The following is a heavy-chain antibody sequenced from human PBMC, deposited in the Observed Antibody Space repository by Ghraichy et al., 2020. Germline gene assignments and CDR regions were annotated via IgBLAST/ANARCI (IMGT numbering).Heavy chain of an antibody. V-gene: IGHV3-23*01. CDR1: GLTFSNYH. J-gene: IGHJ6*02. Sequence: SCAASGLTFSNYHMRWVRQAPGKGLEWVSGISGGGEITDYADSVEGRFTISRDNTKSTLYLQMNSLRAEDTAVYYCAKRKMPLTHGEVLDVWGQGTTVTVSS. CDR2: ISGGGEIT. CDR3: AKRKMPLTHGEVLDV. D-gene: IGHD3-10*01.